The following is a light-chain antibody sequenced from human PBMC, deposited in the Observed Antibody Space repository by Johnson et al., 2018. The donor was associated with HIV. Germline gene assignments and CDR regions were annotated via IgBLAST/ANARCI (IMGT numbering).Light chain of an antibody. CDR1: TSNIGNNY. V-gene: IGLV1-51*02. CDR2: EDY. Sequence: QAVLTQPPSVSAAPGQKVTISCSGSTSNIGNNYVSWYQQLPGTAPRLLIYEDYKRPSGIPDRFSGSKSGASATLGITGLQTGDEADYYCGVWDASLRPHYVFGTGTTITVL. J-gene: IGLJ1*01. CDR3: GVWDASLRPHYV.